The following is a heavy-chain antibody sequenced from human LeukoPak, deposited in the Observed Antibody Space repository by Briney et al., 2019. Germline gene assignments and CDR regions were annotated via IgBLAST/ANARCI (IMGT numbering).Heavy chain of an antibody. CDR2: MNPNSGNT. Sequence: GASVKASCKASGYTFTSYDINWVRQATGQGLEWLGWMNPNSGNTGYAQKFQGRVTMTRNTSISTAYMELSSLRSEDTAVYYCASLRAEIAARRQAQNWFDPWGQGTLVTVSS. V-gene: IGHV1-8*01. D-gene: IGHD6-6*01. CDR1: GYTFTSYD. CDR3: ASLRAEIAARRQAQNWFDP. J-gene: IGHJ5*02.